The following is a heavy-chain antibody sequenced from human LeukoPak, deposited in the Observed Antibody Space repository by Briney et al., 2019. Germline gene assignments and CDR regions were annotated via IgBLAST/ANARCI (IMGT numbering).Heavy chain of an antibody. CDR2: INPDSGGT. CDR3: ARASGYSSSSGCVP. J-gene: IGHJ5*02. V-gene: IGHV1-2*02. D-gene: IGHD6-6*01. CDR1: GYIFTNYQ. Sequence: ASVKVSCKTSGYIFTNYQMHWVRQAPGQGLEWMGWINPDSGGTHYAQNFQGRVTMTRDKSISTAYMELTRLRSDDTAVYYCARASGYSSSSGCVPWVQGTLVTVSS.